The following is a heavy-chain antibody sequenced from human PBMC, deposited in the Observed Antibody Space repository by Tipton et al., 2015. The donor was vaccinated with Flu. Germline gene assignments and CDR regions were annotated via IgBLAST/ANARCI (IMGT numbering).Heavy chain of an antibody. D-gene: IGHD4-17*01. CDR3: ARDQDYGDYER. J-gene: IGHJ4*02. CDR2: IIPILGIA. Sequence: QVQLVQSGAEVKKPGSSVKVSCKASGGTFSSYAISWVRQAPGQGLEWMGRIIPILGIANYAQKFQGRVTITADKSTSTAYMGLSSLRSEDTAVYYCARDQDYGDYERWGQGTLVTVSS. V-gene: IGHV1-69*04. CDR1: GGTFSSYA.